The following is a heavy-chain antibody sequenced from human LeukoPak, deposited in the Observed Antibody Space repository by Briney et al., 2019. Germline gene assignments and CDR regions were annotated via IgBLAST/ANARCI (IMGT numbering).Heavy chain of an antibody. V-gene: IGHV3-20*03. CDR2: INGNVGSR. CDR3: ARGPSSGCYASIDY. Sequence: GFTFDXXXXSWVRXAPGKXLXWXSGINGNVGSREYADSVKGRFTICRDKAKNCMYMQMNSLRAEDTALYYCARGPSSGCYASIDYWGQGTLVTVSS. J-gene: IGHJ4*02. D-gene: IGHD6-19*01. CDR1: GFTFDXXX.